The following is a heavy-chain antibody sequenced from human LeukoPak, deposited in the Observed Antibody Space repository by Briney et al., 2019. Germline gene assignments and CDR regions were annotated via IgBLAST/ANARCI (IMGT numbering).Heavy chain of an antibody. J-gene: IGHJ6*03. CDR2: IYYSGST. Sequence: SETLSLTCTVSGGSISSYYWSWIRQPPGKGLEWIGYIYYSGSTNYNPSLKSRVTISVDTSKNQFSLKLSSVTAADTAVYYCARGTYYYYYMDVWGKGTTVTVSS. CDR1: GGSISSYY. V-gene: IGHV4-59*01. CDR3: ARGTYYYYYMDV.